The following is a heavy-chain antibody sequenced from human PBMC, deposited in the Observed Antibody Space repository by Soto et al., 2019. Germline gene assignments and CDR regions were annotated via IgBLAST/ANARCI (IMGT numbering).Heavy chain of an antibody. Sequence: SETLSLTCAVSSGSISSSNWWSWVRQPPGKGLEWIGEIYHSGSTNYNPSLKSRVTISVDKSKNQFSLKLSSVTAADTAVYYCAKGPRPESRDFDYWGQGTLVTVSS. V-gene: IGHV4-4*02. CDR1: SGSISSSNW. CDR3: AKGPRPESRDFDY. D-gene: IGHD2-2*01. J-gene: IGHJ4*02. CDR2: IYHSGST.